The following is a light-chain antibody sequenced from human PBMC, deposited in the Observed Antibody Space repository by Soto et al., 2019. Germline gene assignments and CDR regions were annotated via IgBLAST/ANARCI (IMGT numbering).Light chain of an antibody. CDR1: SPNIGAGFD. CDR3: QSYDSSLSGYV. CDR2: GNN. J-gene: IGLJ1*01. V-gene: IGLV1-40*01. Sequence: QSVLTQPPSVSGAPGQRVTISCTGSSPNIGAGFDVHWYQQLPGTAPKLVIYGNNNRPSGVPDRFSGSKSGTSASLAITGLQAEDEADYYCQSYDSSLSGYVFGTGTKATVL.